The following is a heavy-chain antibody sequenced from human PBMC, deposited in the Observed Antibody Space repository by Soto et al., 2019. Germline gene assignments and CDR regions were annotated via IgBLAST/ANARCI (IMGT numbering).Heavy chain of an antibody. CDR3: ARDRGSYALDY. CDR2: ISAYNGNT. V-gene: IGHV1-18*01. D-gene: IGHD1-26*01. CDR1: GYTFTSYG. Sequence: QVQLVQSGAEVKKPGASVKVSCKASGYTFTSYGISWVRQAPGQGLEWMGWISAYNGNTNYAQKLQGRVTMTTDTATSRAYMELRSVRSDDTAVYYCARDRGSYALDYWGQGTLVTVSS. J-gene: IGHJ4*02.